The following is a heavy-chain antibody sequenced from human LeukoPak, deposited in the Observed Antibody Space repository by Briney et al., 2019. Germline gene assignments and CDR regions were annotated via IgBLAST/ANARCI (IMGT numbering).Heavy chain of an antibody. CDR1: GFTFDDYA. Sequence: PGRSLRLSCAASGFTFDDYAMHWVRQAPGKGLEWVSGINWNSGSIGYADSVKGRFTISRDNAKTSLYLQMNSLRAEDTAFYYCAKSVGATKVDYWGQGTLVTVSS. CDR2: INWNSGSI. CDR3: AKSVGATKVDY. J-gene: IGHJ4*02. V-gene: IGHV3-9*01. D-gene: IGHD1-26*01.